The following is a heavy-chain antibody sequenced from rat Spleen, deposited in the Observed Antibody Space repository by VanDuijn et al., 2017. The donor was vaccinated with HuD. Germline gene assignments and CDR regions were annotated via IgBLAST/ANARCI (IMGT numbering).Heavy chain of an antibody. J-gene: IGHJ4*01. V-gene: IGHV5-31*01. D-gene: IGHD1-11*01. CDR2: ITNASGRT. CDR1: GFTFNNYW. CDR3: ARHSAAPVYVMDA. Sequence: EVQLVESGGGLVQPGGSLKLSCVASGFTFNNYWMTWIRQAPGKGLEWVASITNASGRTYYPDSVKGRFTISRDNAKSTLYLQMNSLRSEDTATYYCARHSAAPVYVMDAWGQGTSVTVSS.